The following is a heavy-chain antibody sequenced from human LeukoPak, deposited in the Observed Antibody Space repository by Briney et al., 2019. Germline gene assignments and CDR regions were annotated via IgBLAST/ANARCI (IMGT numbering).Heavy chain of an antibody. Sequence: GGSLRLSCAASGFTFDDYGMSWVRQAPGKGLEWVSGIDWNGGSTGYAESVKGRFTISRDNAKNSLYLQMNSLRADDTAVYYCARVGSSGWYGWVHAAFDIWGQGTMVTVSS. CDR1: GFTFDDYG. CDR3: ARVGSSGWYGWVHAAFDI. V-gene: IGHV3-20*04. CDR2: IDWNGGST. D-gene: IGHD6-19*01. J-gene: IGHJ3*02.